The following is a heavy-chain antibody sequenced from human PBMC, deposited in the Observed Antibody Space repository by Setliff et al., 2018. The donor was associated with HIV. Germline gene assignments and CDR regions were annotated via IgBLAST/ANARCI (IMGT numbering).Heavy chain of an antibody. CDR1: GGVSGGDMGVHD. V-gene: IGHV4-61*08. CDR3: ARGPKGNNWNFDFDY. Sequence: KASETLSLTCSVSGGVSGGDMGVHDWGWIRQPPGKGLEWIGYIYDNEKTFYNPSLKSRVTISVDTSKNQFSLKLSSVTAADTAVYYCARGPKGNNWNFDFDYWGQGTLVTVSS. D-gene: IGHD1-7*01. J-gene: IGHJ4*02. CDR2: IYDNEKT.